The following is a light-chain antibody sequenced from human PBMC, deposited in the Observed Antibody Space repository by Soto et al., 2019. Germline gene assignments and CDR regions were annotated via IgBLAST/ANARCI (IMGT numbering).Light chain of an antibody. V-gene: IGKV4-1*01. CDR3: QQYYTTPYT. J-gene: IGKJ2*01. CDR1: QSVLYSSNNNNY. Sequence: DIVMTQSPDSLTVSLGERATINCKSSQSVLYSSNNNNYLAWYQQKPGQPPKLLIYWAFIRDSGVPDRFSGSGSGTDFPLTISSLQAEDVAVYYCQQYYTTPYTFGQGTKLEIK. CDR2: WAF.